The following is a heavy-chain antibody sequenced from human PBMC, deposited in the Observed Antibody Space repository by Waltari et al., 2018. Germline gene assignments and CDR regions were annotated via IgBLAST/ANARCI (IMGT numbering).Heavy chain of an antibody. V-gene: IGHV3-23*01. CDR2: ISGSGGST. CDR1: GFTFSSYA. D-gene: IGHD5-18*01. J-gene: IGHJ4*02. CDR3: AKATAMAVVPFSPDY. Sequence: EVQLLESGGGLVQPGGSLSLSCAASGFTFSSYAMSWVRQAPGQGLEVGSAISGSGGSTYYADSVKGRFTISRDNSKNTLYLQMNSLRAEDTAVYYCAKATAMAVVPFSPDYWGQGTLVTVSS.